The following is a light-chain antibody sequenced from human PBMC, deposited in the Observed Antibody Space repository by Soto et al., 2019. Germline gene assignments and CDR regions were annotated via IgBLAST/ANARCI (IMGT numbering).Light chain of an antibody. Sequence: DIVLTQSPGTLSLSPGERATLSCRASQSVSSSYLAWYQQKPGQAPRLLIYGASSRSTGIPDRFSGSGSGTDFTLTISRMEPEDFAVYYCQQYGSSPTYTFGQGTKLAIK. CDR3: QQYGSSPTYT. CDR2: GAS. J-gene: IGKJ2*01. V-gene: IGKV3-20*01. CDR1: QSVSSSY.